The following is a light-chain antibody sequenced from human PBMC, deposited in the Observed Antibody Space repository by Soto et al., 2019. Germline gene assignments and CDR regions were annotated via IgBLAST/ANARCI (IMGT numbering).Light chain of an antibody. CDR2: DAS. V-gene: IGKV3-11*01. CDR3: QQRSNWPPIT. CDR1: QSVGSY. Sequence: EIVLTQSPATLSLSPGERATLSCRASQSVGSYLAWYQQKPGKPPRLLIYDASNRATGIPARFSGSGSGTDFTLTISSREPEDFAVYYCQQRSNWPPITFGQGTRLEIK. J-gene: IGKJ5*01.